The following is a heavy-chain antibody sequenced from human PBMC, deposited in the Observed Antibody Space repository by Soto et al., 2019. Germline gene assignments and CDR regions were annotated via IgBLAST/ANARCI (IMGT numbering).Heavy chain of an antibody. D-gene: IGHD5-18*01. J-gene: IGHJ4*02. CDR1: GFTFSSYA. Sequence: GGSLRLSCAASGFTFSSYAMHWVRQAPGKGLEWVAVISYDGSNKYYADSVKGRFTISRDNSKNTLYLQMNSLRAEDTAVYYCAREDTAMDLPFDYWGQGTLVTVSS. V-gene: IGHV3-30-3*01. CDR3: AREDTAMDLPFDY. CDR2: ISYDGSNK.